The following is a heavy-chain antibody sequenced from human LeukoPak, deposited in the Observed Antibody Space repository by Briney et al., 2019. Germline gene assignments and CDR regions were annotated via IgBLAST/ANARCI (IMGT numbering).Heavy chain of an antibody. CDR2: IRYDGSNK. Sequence: GGSLRLSCAASGFTFSSYGMHWVRQAPGKGLEWVAFIRYDGSNKYYADSVKGRFTISRDNSKNTLYLQMNSLRAEDTAVYYCAKVLGALAAADYWGQGTLVTVSS. D-gene: IGHD6-13*01. CDR1: GFTFSSYG. V-gene: IGHV3-30*02. J-gene: IGHJ4*02. CDR3: AKVLGALAAADY.